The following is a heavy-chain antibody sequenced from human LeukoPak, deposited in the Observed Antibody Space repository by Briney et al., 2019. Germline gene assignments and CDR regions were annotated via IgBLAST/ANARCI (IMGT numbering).Heavy chain of an antibody. D-gene: IGHD3-22*01. V-gene: IGHV3-7*01. CDR1: GFTFSSYW. J-gene: IGHJ4*02. CDR2: IKEDGTEK. Sequence: GGSLRLSCAASGFTFSSYWMSWVRQAPGKGLEWVANIKEDGTEKYYQDSVKGRFTISRDNAKNSLYLQMNSLRAEDTAVYYCAREVVLSTSAWFEYWGQGTLVTVSS. CDR3: AREVVLSTSAWFEY.